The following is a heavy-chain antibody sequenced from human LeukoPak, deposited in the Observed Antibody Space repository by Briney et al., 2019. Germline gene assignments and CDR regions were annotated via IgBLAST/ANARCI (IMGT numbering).Heavy chain of an antibody. V-gene: IGHV3-74*01. J-gene: IGHJ4*02. D-gene: IGHD2-21*01. Sequence: PGGSLRLSCAASEFTFSSYWMHWVRHAPGKGLVWVSRIKGDGSSTTYADSVKGRFTISRDNAKNTLYLQMNSLTAEDTAVYYCARGACCSGDCPLPNSLYWGRGTLVTVSS. CDR3: ARGACCSGDCPLPNSLY. CDR2: IKGDGSST. CDR1: EFTFSSYW.